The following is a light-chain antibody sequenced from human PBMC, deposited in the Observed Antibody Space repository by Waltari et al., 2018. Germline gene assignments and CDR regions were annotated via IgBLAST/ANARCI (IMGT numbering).Light chain of an antibody. V-gene: IGKV2-30*02. Sequence: DVVMTQSPLSLPGTLGQPDSIPCKYRQSLVHSDGNTYLQWFQQAPGQSPRRLIYNVSYRDSGVTDRFSGSGSGTDFTVKISCVGAEGVGVYYCMQGTQWPYTFGQGTKLDSK. CDR3: MQGTQWPYT. CDR1: QSLVHSDGNTY. J-gene: IGKJ2*01. CDR2: NVS.